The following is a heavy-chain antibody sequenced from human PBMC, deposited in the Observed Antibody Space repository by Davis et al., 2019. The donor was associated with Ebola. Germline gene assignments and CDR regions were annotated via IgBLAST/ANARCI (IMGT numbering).Heavy chain of an antibody. D-gene: IGHD5-12*01. CDR2: IYYSGNT. CDR1: GGSISSGGYY. CDR3: ARSVDIVATIGYYYGMDV. Sequence: SETLSLTCTVSGGSISSGGYYWSWIRQHPGKGLEWIGYIYYSGNTYYNPSLKSRVTISVDTSKDQFSLKLSSVTAADTAVYYCARSVDIVATIGYYYGMDVWGQGTTVTVSS. V-gene: IGHV4-31*03. J-gene: IGHJ6*02.